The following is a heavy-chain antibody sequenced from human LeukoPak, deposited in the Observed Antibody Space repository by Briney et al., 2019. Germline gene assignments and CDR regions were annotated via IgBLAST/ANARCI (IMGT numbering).Heavy chain of an antibody. CDR2: ISSSSYI. CDR1: GFTFSSYS. Sequence: GGSLRLSCAASGFTFSSYSMNWVRQAPGKGLEWVSSISSSSYIYYADSVKGRFTISRDNAKNSPYLQMNSLRAEDTAVYYCARALSDYYDSSGYYPCFGYWGQGTLVTVSS. V-gene: IGHV3-21*01. D-gene: IGHD3-22*01. J-gene: IGHJ4*02. CDR3: ARALSDYYDSSGYYPCFGY.